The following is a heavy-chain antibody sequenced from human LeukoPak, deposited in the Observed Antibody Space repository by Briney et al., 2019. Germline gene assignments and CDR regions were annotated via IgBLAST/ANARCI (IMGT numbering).Heavy chain of an antibody. J-gene: IGHJ4*02. Sequence: GGSLRLSCGASGFTFSSYVMHWVRQAPGKGLEWVAVISYDGSNKLYADSVKGRFTISRDNSKNTLDLQMNSLRVEDTAVYYCARDRPKTVIMRVVVTDIDYWGQGTLVTVSS. CDR2: ISYDGSNK. V-gene: IGHV3-30*03. CDR3: ARDRPKTVIMRVVVTDIDY. CDR1: GFTFSSYV. D-gene: IGHD3-22*01.